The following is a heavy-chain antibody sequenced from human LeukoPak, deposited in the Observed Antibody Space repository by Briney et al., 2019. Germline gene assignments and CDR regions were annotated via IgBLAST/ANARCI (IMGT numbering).Heavy chain of an antibody. Sequence: VGSLRLTCAASGFTFSSYWMHWVRQAPGKGLVWVSCTYSDGSSTSDADSVKGRFTISRDNAKNTLYLQMNSLRAEDTAVYYCARGGLRGATPDYWGQGTLVTVSS. CDR2: TYSDGSST. J-gene: IGHJ4*02. V-gene: IGHV3-74*01. CDR3: ARGGLRGATPDY. CDR1: GFTFSSYW. D-gene: IGHD1-26*01.